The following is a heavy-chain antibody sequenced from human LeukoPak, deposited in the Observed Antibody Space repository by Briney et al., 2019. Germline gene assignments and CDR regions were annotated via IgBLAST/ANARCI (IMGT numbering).Heavy chain of an antibody. CDR2: ISGSGDST. Sequence: GGSLRLSCIASGFTFSTYAMSWVRQAPGKGLEWVSSISGSGDSTYYVNSVKGRFTISRDNSKNTVYLQMNSLRAEDTAIYYCAEDVVVIVAAKPGIWGQGTLVTVSS. J-gene: IGHJ4*02. V-gene: IGHV3-23*01. CDR1: GFTFSTYA. CDR3: AEDVVVIVAAKPGI. D-gene: IGHD2-15*01.